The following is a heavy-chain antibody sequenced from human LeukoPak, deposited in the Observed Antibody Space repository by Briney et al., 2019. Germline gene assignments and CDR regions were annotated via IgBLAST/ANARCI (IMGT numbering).Heavy chain of an antibody. V-gene: IGHV5-51*01. CDR1: KYSFSSYW. Sequence: GEPLKISCKGPKYSFSSYWIGWVRQMPGKGLEWMGIIYPGDSDTRYSPSFQGQVAISADKSISTAYLQWSSLKASDTAMYYCARHSVGYCSGGTCYSRFFDYWGQGTLVTVSS. D-gene: IGHD2-15*01. CDR2: IYPGDSDT. J-gene: IGHJ4*02. CDR3: ARHSVGYCSGGTCYSRFFDY.